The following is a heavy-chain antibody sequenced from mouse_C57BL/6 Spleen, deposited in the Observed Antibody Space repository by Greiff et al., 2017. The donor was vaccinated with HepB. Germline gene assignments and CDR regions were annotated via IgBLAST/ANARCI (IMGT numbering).Heavy chain of an antibody. CDR3: ARGYYGSKYYAMDY. J-gene: IGHJ4*01. D-gene: IGHD1-1*01. CDR2: INPNYGTT. CDR1: GYSFTDYN. Sequence: EVQVVESGPELVKPGASVKISCKASGYSFTDYNMNWVKQSNGKSLEWIGVINPNYGTTSYNQKFKGKATLTVDQSSSTAYMQLNSLTSEDSAVYYCARGYYGSKYYAMDYWGQGTSVTVSS. V-gene: IGHV1-39*01.